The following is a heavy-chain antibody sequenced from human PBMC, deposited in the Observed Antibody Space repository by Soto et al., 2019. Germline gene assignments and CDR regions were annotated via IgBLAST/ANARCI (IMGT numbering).Heavy chain of an antibody. J-gene: IGHJ6*02. Sequence: SVKVSCKASGYTFTSYGISWVRQAPGQGLEWMGWISAYNGNTNYAQKLQGRVTMTTDTSTSTAYMELRSLRSDDTAVYYCARDRIQLWLWYYYYYVMAVWGRGSTVTGSS. CDR3: ARDRIQLWLWYYYYYVMAV. D-gene: IGHD5-18*01. CDR2: ISAYNGNT. CDR1: GYTFTSYG. V-gene: IGHV1-18*01.